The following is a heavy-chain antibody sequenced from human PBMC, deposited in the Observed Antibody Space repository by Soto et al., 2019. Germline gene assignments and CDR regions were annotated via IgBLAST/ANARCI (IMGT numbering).Heavy chain of an antibody. J-gene: IGHJ4*02. Sequence: VGSLRLSCAASGFSLRDYGMHWVRQAPGKGLEYVAAVSDDGSEQYYADSVRGRFTISRDNSKNTVYLQLDSLTTGDTAVYYCARDPTGGYFHYDYWGQGALVTVSS. CDR3: ARDPTGGYFHYDY. CDR2: VSDDGSEQ. D-gene: IGHD1-26*01. CDR1: GFSLRDYG. V-gene: IGHV3-30*17.